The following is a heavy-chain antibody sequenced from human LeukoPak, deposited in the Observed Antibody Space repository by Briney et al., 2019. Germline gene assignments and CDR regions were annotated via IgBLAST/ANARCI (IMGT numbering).Heavy chain of an antibody. CDR3: ARDGLADYYDSSGYYNY. J-gene: IGHJ4*02. Sequence: ASVKVSCKASGYTFTSYGISRVRQAPGQGLEWMGWISAYNGNTNYAQKLQGRVTTTTDTSTSTAYMELRSLRSDDTAVYYCARDGLADYYDSSGYYNYWGQGTLVTVSS. CDR1: GYTFTSYG. CDR2: ISAYNGNT. D-gene: IGHD3-22*01. V-gene: IGHV1-18*01.